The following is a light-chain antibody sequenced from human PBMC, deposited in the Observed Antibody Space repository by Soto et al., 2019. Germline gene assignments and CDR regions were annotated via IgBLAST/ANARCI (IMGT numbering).Light chain of an antibody. CDR2: EVT. CDR1: SSDVGAYNY. J-gene: IGLJ3*02. Sequence: QSALTQPPSASGSPGQSVTISCSGTSSDVGAYNYVSWYQQHAGKAPKLVIYEVTKRPSGVPHRFSGSKSANTASLTISVLQAEDEADYYCSSFASSNNWVFGGGTQLTVL. V-gene: IGLV2-8*01. CDR3: SSFASSNNWV.